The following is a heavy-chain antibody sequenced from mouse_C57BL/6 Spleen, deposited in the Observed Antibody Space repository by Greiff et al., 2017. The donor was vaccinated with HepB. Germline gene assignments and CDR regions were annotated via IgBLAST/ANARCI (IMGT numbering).Heavy chain of an antibody. Sequence: VHVKQSGPELVKPGASVKISCKASGYSFTGYYMNWVKQSPEKSLEWIGEINPSTGGTTYNQKFKAKATLTVDKSSSTAYMQLKSLTSEDSAVYNSARRTTGVENYFDYWGEGTTLTVSS. CDR2: INPSTGGT. CDR1: GYSFTGYY. J-gene: IGHJ2*01. D-gene: IGHD1-1*01. CDR3: ARRTTGVENYFDY. V-gene: IGHV1-42*01.